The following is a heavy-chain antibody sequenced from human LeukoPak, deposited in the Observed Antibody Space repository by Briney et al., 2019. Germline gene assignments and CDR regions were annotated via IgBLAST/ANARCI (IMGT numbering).Heavy chain of an antibody. CDR1: GFTVSSNY. V-gene: IGHV3-66*02. CDR2: IYSGGST. CDR3: AKSPGSIIFRGDF. D-gene: IGHD6-6*01. Sequence: GGSLRLSCTVSGFTVSSNYMSWVRQAPGKGLEWVSVIYSGGSTYYADSVKGRFTISRDNSKNTLYLQMNSLRAEDTAVYYCAKSPGSIIFRGDFWGQGTLVTVSS. J-gene: IGHJ4*02.